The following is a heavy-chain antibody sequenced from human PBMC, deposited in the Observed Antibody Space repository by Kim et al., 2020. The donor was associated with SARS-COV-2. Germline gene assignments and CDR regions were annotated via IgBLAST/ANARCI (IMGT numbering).Heavy chain of an antibody. J-gene: IGHJ6*02. D-gene: IGHD4-17*01. V-gene: IGHV3-30*01. Sequence: GRFTISRDNSKNTLYLQMNSLRAEDTAVYYCASPQTTVTPPLYYYYGMDVWGQGTTVTVSS. CDR3: ASPQTTVTPPLYYYYGMDV.